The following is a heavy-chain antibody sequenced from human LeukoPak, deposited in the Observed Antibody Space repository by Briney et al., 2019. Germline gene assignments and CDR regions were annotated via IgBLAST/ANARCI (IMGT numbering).Heavy chain of an antibody. V-gene: IGHV3-13*01. Sequence: GGSLRLSCAASGFTFSSFDMHRVRQPTGQGLEWVSTIGTASDTYYPGSVEGRFTLSRDNAKNSLYLQMNSLTAGDTAVYYCARGPPRGKYYYMDVWGKGTTVTVSS. CDR2: IGTASDT. CDR3: ARGPPRGKYYYMDV. CDR1: GFTFSSFD. J-gene: IGHJ6*03. D-gene: IGHD1-1*01.